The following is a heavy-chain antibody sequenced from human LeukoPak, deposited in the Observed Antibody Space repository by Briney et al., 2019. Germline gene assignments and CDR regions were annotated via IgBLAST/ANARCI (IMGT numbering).Heavy chain of an antibody. D-gene: IGHD6-19*01. CDR1: GFTFSSYA. CDR3: AKHSSGWSSRLDY. Sequence: GGSLRLSCAASGFTFSSYAMSWVRQAPGKGLEWVSAISGSGGSTYYADSVKGRFTISRDNSKNTLYVQMNSLRAEDTAVYYCAKHSSGWSSRLDYWGQGTLVTVSS. CDR2: ISGSGGST. J-gene: IGHJ4*02. V-gene: IGHV3-23*01.